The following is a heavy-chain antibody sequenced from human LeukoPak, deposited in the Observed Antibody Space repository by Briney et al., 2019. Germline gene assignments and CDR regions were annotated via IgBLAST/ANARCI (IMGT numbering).Heavy chain of an antibody. J-gene: IGHJ4*02. D-gene: IGHD1-26*01. CDR3: ARTPWIMGASYYFDY. CDR1: GGSISSYY. V-gene: IGHV4-59*01. Sequence: PSETLSLTCTVSGGSISSYYWSWIRQPPGKGLEWIGYIYYSGSTNYNPSLKSRVTISVDTSKNQFSLKLSSVTAADTAVYYCARTPWIMGASYYFDYWGQGTLVTVSS. CDR2: IYYSGST.